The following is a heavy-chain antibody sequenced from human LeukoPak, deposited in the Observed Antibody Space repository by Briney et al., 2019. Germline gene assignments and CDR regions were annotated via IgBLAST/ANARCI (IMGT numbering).Heavy chain of an antibody. V-gene: IGHV3-30-3*01. CDR2: ISYDGSNE. D-gene: IGHD1-26*01. CDR1: GFTFSSYA. J-gene: IGHJ4*02. Sequence: GGSLRLSCAASGFTFSSYAMHWVRQAPGKGLEWVAVISYDGSNEYYADSVKGRFTISRDNSKNTLYLQMNSLRAEDTAVYYCARDLGASDYWGQGTLVTVSS. CDR3: ARDLGASDY.